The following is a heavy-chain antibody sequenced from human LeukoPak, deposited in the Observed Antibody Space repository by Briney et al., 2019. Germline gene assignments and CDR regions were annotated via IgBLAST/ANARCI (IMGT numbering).Heavy chain of an antibody. CDR2: IHSSGST. J-gene: IGHJ4*02. V-gene: IGHV4-4*07. D-gene: IGHD5-18*01. Sequence: PSETLSLTCTVSGVSISTYHWSWIRQPAGKGLEWIGRIHSSGSTNYDPSLKSRVTMSIDTSKNQFSLKVTSVIAADTAVYYCARDGLYSNGYSYFDFWGQGTLVTVSS. CDR1: GVSISTYH. CDR3: ARDGLYSNGYSYFDF.